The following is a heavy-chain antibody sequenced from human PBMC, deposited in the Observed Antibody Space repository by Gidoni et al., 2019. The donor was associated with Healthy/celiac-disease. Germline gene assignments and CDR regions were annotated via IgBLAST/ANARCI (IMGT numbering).Heavy chain of an antibody. CDR3: ARDYGDYENYFDY. V-gene: IGHV3-66*01. Sequence: EVQLVESGGGLVQPGGSLRLSCSASGFTVSTHYLTWVRQAPGKGLEWVPVIYSGGSTYYADSVKGRFTISRDNSKNTLYLQMNSLRAEDTAVYYCARDYGDYENYFDYWGQGTLVTVSS. D-gene: IGHD4-17*01. CDR2: IYSGGST. J-gene: IGHJ4*02. CDR1: GFTVSTHY.